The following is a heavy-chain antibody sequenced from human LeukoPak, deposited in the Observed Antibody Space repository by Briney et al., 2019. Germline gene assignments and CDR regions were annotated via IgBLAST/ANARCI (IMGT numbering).Heavy chain of an antibody. CDR3: ARDQVVVPYYYGMDV. CDR1: GYTFTSYG. D-gene: IGHD2-15*01. Sequence: ASVKVSCKASGYTFTSYGISWVRQAPGQGLEWMGWISAYNGNTNYAQKLQGRVTMTTDTSTSTAYMELSSLRSEDTAVYYCARDQVVVPYYYGMDVWGQGTTVTVSS. V-gene: IGHV1-18*01. CDR2: ISAYNGNT. J-gene: IGHJ6*02.